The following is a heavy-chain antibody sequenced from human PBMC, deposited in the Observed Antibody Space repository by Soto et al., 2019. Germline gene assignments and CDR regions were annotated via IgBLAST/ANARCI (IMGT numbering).Heavy chain of an antibody. D-gene: IGHD1-7*01. CDR1: GGTCSGYA. J-gene: IGHJ5*02. CDR3: ARVRSGRTGTIGGWFDP. CDR2: IIPIFGTA. V-gene: IGHV1-69*13. Sequence: AASVKVSGKASGGTCSGYAISCVRQAHGQGLEWMGGIIPIFGTANYAQKFQGRVTITADESTSTAYMELSSLRCEDTAVYYCARVRSGRTGTIGGWFDPCGQGTLVTVSS.